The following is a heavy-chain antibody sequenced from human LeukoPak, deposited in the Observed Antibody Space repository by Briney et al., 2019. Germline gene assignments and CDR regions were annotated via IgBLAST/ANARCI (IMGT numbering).Heavy chain of an antibody. CDR2: ISSSSSYI. J-gene: IGHJ4*02. Sequence: GGSLRLSCAASGFTFSSYSMNWVRQAPGKGLEWVSSISSSSSYIYYADSVKGRFTISRDNAKNSLYLQMNSLRAEDTAVYYCAKTYSSTWYVFDYWGQGTLVTVSS. V-gene: IGHV3-21*04. CDR1: GFTFSSYS. D-gene: IGHD6-13*01. CDR3: AKTYSSTWYVFDY.